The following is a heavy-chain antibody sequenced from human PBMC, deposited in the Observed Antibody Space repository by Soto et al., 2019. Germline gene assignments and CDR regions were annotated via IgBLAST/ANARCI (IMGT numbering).Heavy chain of an antibody. CDR2: IYYSGST. V-gene: IGHV4-31*03. D-gene: IGHD3-3*01. J-gene: IGHJ4*02. CDR1: GGSISSGGYY. CDR3: ARSVGEYDPYYFDY. Sequence: PSETLSLTCTVSGGSISSGGYYWSWIRQHPGKGLEWIGYIYYSGSTYYSPSLKSRVTISVDTSKNQFSLKLSSVTAADTAVYYCARSVGEYDPYYFDYWGQGTLVTVSS.